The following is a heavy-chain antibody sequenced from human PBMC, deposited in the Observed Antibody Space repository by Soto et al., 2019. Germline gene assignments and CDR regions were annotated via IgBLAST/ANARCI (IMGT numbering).Heavy chain of an antibody. D-gene: IGHD3-22*01. Sequence: PSQTLSLTCAISGDSVSSNSAAWNCIRQSPSRGLEWLGRTYYRSKWYNDYAVSVKSRITINPDTSKNQFSLQLNSVTPEDTAVYYCARDLTPTIKDYDSSGYFSRLEYWGKGNLVTVAS. CDR3: ARDLTPTIKDYDSSGYFSRLEY. CDR2: TYYRSKWYN. V-gene: IGHV6-1*01. J-gene: IGHJ4*02. CDR1: GDSVSSNSAA.